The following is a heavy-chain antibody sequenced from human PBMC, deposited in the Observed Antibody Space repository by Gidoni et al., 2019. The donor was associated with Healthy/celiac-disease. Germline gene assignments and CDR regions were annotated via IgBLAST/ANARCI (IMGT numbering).Heavy chain of an antibody. CDR2: ISGSGGST. CDR1: GFPFSSYA. CDR3: AKAQVWDYYVDY. V-gene: IGHV3-23*01. J-gene: IGHJ4*02. D-gene: IGHD5-18*01. Sequence: EVQLLESGGGLVQPGGSLRLSCPASGFPFSSYAMSWVRQAPGKGLEWVSAISGSGGSTYYADSVKGRFTISRDNSKNTLYLQMNSLRAEDTAVYYCAKAQVWDYYVDYWGQGTLVTVSS.